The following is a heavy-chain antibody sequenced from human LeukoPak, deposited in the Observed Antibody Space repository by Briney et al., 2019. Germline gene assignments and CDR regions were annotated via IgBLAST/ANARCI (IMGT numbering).Heavy chain of an antibody. J-gene: IGHJ4*02. V-gene: IGHV3-11*01. Sequence: PGGSLRLSCAASGFTFSDEYMSWIRQAPGKGLEWISYISHTGSSIFYADSVKGRFTISRDNAKNTLYLQMNSLRAEDTAVYYCAKVSRAVQPGGREYMITFGGVIVIPLNWGQGTLVTVSS. CDR1: GFTFSDEY. D-gene: IGHD3-16*02. CDR2: ISHTGSSI. CDR3: AKVSRAVQPGGREYMITFGGVIVIPLN.